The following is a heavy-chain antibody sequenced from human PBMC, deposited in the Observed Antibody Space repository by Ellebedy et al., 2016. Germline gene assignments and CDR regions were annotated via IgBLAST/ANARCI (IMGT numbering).Heavy chain of an antibody. CDR1: GFTFSSYG. Sequence: GGSLRLSCAASGFTFSSYGMHWVRQAPGKGLEWVAVIWYDGSNKYYADSVKGRFTVSRDNAKNSLYLQMNSLRADDTAVYFCARDYRNKGFDVWGQGTMVTVAS. D-gene: IGHD1/OR15-1a*01. CDR3: ARDYRNKGFDV. V-gene: IGHV3-33*08. J-gene: IGHJ3*01. CDR2: IWYDGSNK.